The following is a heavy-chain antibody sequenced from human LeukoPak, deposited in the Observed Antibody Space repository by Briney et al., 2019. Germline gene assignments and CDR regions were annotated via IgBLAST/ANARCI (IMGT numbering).Heavy chain of an antibody. CDR1: GGSFSGYY. Sequence: KPSETLSLTCAVYGGSFSGYYWSWIRQPPGKGLEWIGEINHSGSTNYNPSLKSRVTISVDTSKNQFSLKLSSVTAADTAVYYCARTPISPIYDYDWGSYRSSLFDYWGQGTLVTVSS. J-gene: IGHJ4*02. D-gene: IGHD3-16*02. CDR2: INHSGST. V-gene: IGHV4-34*01. CDR3: ARTPISPIYDYDWGSYRSSLFDY.